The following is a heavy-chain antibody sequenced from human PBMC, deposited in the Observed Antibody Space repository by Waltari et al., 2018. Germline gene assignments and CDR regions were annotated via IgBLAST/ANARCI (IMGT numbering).Heavy chain of an antibody. J-gene: IGHJ4*02. CDR2: INHSGST. V-gene: IGHV4-34*01. CDR1: GGSFSGYY. CDR3: ARDEGSGWYDYFDY. D-gene: IGHD6-19*01. Sequence: QVQLQQWGAGLLKPSETLSLTCAVYGGSFSGYYWGWIRQPPGKGLEWIGEINHSGSTNYNPSLKSRVTISVDTSKNQFSLKLSSVTAADTAVYYCARDEGSGWYDYFDYWGQGTLVTVSS.